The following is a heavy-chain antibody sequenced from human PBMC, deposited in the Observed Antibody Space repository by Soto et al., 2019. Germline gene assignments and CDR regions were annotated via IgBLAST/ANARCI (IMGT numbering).Heavy chain of an antibody. CDR2: MNPNSGNT. D-gene: IGHD6-13*01. V-gene: IGHV1-8*02. CDR3: ARSSPVQQRAAFDI. J-gene: IGHJ3*02. CDR1: GYTFTSYD. Sequence: ASVKVSCKASGYTFTSYDINWVRQATGQGLEWMGWMNPNSGNTGYAQKFQGRVTMTRNTSISTAYMELSSLRSEDTAVYYCARSSPVQQRAAFDIWGQGTMVTVSS.